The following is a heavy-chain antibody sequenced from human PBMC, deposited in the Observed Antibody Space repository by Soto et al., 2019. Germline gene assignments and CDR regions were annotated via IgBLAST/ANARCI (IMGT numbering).Heavy chain of an antibody. V-gene: IGHV4-39*01. CDR3: ASVRYYYDSSGNYYYYGMDV. CDR1: GGSISSSSYY. CDR2: IYYSGST. Sequence: SLTCTVSGGSISSSSYYWGWIRQPPGKGLEWIGSIYYSGSTYYNPSLKSRVTISVDTSKNQFSLKLSSVTAADTAVYYCASVRYYYDSSGNYYYYGMDVWGQGTTVTSP. D-gene: IGHD3-22*01. J-gene: IGHJ6*02.